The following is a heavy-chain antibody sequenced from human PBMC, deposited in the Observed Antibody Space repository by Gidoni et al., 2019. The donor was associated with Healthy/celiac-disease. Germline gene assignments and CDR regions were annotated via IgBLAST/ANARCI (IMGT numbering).Heavy chain of an antibody. D-gene: IGHD3-16*01. V-gene: IGHV1-69*08. CDR2: INPILGIA. Sequence: QVQLVQFGAEVKKPGCSVKVSCKASGGTFSSYTIIWVRQAPGQGLEWMGSINPILGIANYAQKFQGRDTITADKSTSTAYMELSSLRSEDTAVYYCARDSPTSGWFDPWGQGTLVTVSS. J-gene: IGHJ5*02. CDR1: GGTFSSYT. CDR3: ARDSPTSGWFDP.